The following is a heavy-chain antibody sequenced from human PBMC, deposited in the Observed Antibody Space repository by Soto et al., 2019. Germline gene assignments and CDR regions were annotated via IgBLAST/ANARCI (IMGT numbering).Heavy chain of an antibody. J-gene: IGHJ4*02. CDR1: GFTFSSYV. D-gene: IGHD6-25*01. CDR2: ISYDGSNK. V-gene: IGHV3-30*18. CDR3: AKDRGIAARLFDY. Sequence: GGSLRLSCAASGFTFSSYVMHWVRQSPGKGLEWVAVISYDGSNKYYADSVKGRFTISRDNSKNTLYLQMNSLRAEDTAVYYCAKDRGIAARLFDYWGQGTLVTSPQ.